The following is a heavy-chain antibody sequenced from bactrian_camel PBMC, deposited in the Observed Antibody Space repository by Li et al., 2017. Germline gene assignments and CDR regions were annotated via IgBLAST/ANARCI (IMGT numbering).Heavy chain of an antibody. V-gene: IGHV3S61*01. CDR2: ISGDGNT. J-gene: IGHJ6*01. CDR1: FFILDDFD. Sequence: HVQLVESGGGSVQTGGSLRLSCKPSFFILDDFDMMWYRQAPGNECELVSSISGDGNTNYADSVKGRFTISQDNAKNTLYLQMNNLKPEDTAVYYCAADPEGDIPYGTNCDVVREADSGYWGQGTQVTVS. CDR3: AADPEGDIPYGTNCDVVREADSGY. D-gene: IGHD3*01.